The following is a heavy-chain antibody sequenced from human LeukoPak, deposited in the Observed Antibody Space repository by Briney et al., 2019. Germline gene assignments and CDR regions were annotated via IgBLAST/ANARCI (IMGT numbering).Heavy chain of an antibody. D-gene: IGHD3-22*01. Sequence: SETLSLTCTVSGGSISSSSYYWGWIRLPPGKGLEWIGSIYYSGSTYYNPSLKSRVTISVDTSKNQFSLKLSSVTAADTAVYYCASQLPSGYHRVFDYWGQGTLVTVSS. J-gene: IGHJ4*02. V-gene: IGHV4-39*01. CDR2: IYYSGST. CDR1: GGSISSSSYY. CDR3: ASQLPSGYHRVFDY.